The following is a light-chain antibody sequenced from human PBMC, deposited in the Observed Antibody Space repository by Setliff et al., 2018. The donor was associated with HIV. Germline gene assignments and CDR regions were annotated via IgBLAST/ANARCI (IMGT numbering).Light chain of an antibody. V-gene: IGLV2-14*01. CDR1: SSDVGGYNY. CDR2: EVR. J-gene: IGLJ1*01. Sequence: QSALTQPASVSGSPGQSITISCTGTSSDVGGYNYVSWYQQHPGKAPKLIIYEVRNRPSRVSNRFSGSKSGNTASLTISGLQAEDEADYYCSSYAITNTLPFGTGTKVTVL. CDR3: SSYAITNTLP.